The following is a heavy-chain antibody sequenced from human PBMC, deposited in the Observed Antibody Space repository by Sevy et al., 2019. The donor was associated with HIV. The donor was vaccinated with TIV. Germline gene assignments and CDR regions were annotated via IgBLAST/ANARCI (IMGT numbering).Heavy chain of an antibody. CDR3: VGFKRYDSVYYYYYGMDV. J-gene: IGHJ6*02. V-gene: IGHV4-34*01. CDR2: INHSGST. CDR1: GGSFSGYY. Sequence: SETSLPCAVSGGSFSGYYWSWIRQPPGKGLEWIGEINHSGSTNYNTSLTSRVTISVNTSKNQYSLKLSSVSPADTAVYYGVGFKRYDSVYYYYYGMDVWGQGTTVTVSS. D-gene: IGHD5-12*01.